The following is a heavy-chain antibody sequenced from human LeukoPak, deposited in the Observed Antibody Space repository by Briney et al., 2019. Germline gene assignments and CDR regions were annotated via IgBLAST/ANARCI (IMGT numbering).Heavy chain of an antibody. Sequence: GGSLRLSCAASGFTFSSYTMSWVRQAPGKGLEWVSAISGSGGSTYYADSVKGRFTISRDNSKNTLYLQMNSLRAEDTAVYYCAREVVVVPAANNWFDPWGQGTLVTVSS. CDR1: GFTFSSYT. CDR2: ISGSGGST. J-gene: IGHJ5*02. CDR3: AREVVVVPAANNWFDP. D-gene: IGHD2-2*01. V-gene: IGHV3-23*01.